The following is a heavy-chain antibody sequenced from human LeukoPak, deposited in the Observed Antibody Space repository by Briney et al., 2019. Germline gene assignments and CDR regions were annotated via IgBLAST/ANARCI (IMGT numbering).Heavy chain of an antibody. V-gene: IGHV3-23*01. D-gene: IGHD3-16*01. CDR2: ISGSGTRT. CDR3: AREPTAAGYVDY. CDR1: GFTFSTYA. J-gene: IGHJ4*02. Sequence: GGSLRLSCAASGFTFSTYAMSWVRQGPGKGLEWVSAISGSGTRTYYADSVKGRFTVSRDNSKNTLYLQMNSLRAEDMAIYYCAREPTAAGYVDYWGQGTLATVSS.